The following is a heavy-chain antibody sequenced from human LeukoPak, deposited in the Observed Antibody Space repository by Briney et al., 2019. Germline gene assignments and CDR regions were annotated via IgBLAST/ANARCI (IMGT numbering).Heavy chain of an antibody. V-gene: IGHV4-4*07. CDR2: IYTSGST. J-gene: IGHJ4*02. Sequence: PSETLSLTCTVSGGSISSYYWSWIRQPAGKGLEWIGRIYTSGSTNYNPSLKSRVTMSVDTSKNQFSLKLSSVTAADTAVYYCARVPWYYDILTGYYNSACYFDYWGQGTLVTVSS. CDR3: ARVPWYYDILTGYYNSACYFDY. D-gene: IGHD3-9*01. CDR1: GGSISSYY.